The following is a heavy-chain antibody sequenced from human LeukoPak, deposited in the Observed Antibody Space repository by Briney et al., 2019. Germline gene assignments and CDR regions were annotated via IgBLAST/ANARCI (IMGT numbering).Heavy chain of an antibody. Sequence: PSETPSLTCTVSGGSISSYYWSWIRQPAGKGLEWIGRIYTSGSTNYNPSLKSRVTISVDTSKNQFSLKLSSVTAADTAVYYCARDRPCGGDCYLSYYFDYWGQGTLVTVSS. D-gene: IGHD2-21*01. CDR3: ARDRPCGGDCYLSYYFDY. V-gene: IGHV4-4*07. J-gene: IGHJ4*02. CDR1: GGSISSYY. CDR2: IYTSGST.